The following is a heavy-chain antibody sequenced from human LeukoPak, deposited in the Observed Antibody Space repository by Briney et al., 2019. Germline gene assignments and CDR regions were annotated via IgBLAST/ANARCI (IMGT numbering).Heavy chain of an antibody. V-gene: IGHV1-46*01. Sequence: ASVKVSCKASGYTFTSYYMHWVRQAPAQGLEWMGIINPSGGSTRYAQKFQGRVTMTRDTSTSTVYMELSSVRSEDTAVYYCARDRGLGGSSDYWGQGTLVTVSS. J-gene: IGHJ4*02. CDR2: INPSGGST. D-gene: IGHD1-26*01. CDR3: ARDRGLGGSSDY. CDR1: GYTFTSYY.